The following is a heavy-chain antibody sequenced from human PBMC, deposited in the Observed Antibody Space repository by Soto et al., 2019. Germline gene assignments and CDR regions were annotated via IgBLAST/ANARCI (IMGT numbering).Heavy chain of an antibody. V-gene: IGHV5-51*01. CDR3: ARPSDIAAAGPLKDAFDI. J-gene: IGHJ3*02. CDR2: IYPGDSDT. Sequence: GESLQISCKCSGYRFTSYLIVLVRQMPGKGLEWMGIIYPGDSDTRYSPSFQGQVTISADKSISTAYLQWSSLKASDTAMYYCARPSDIAAAGPLKDAFDIWGQGTMVTGSS. CDR1: GYRFTSYL. D-gene: IGHD6-13*01.